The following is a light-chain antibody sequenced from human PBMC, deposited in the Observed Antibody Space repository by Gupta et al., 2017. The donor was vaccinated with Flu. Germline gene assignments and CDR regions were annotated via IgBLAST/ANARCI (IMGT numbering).Light chain of an antibody. V-gene: IGLV2-18*02. CDR1: GSDVGTYNR. CDR3: SSYTTSYTFV. Sequence: QSALTQPPSVSWSPGQSVTISCTGTGSDVGTYNRVSWYRQPPGTAPKLIIYEVSNRPSGVPDRFSGSKSGNTASLTISGLQGEDEADYYCSSYTTSYTFVFGTGTKVTVL. J-gene: IGLJ1*01. CDR2: EVS.